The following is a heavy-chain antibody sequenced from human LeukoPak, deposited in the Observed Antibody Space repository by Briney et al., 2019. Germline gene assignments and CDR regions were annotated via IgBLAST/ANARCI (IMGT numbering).Heavy chain of an antibody. D-gene: IGHD5-18*01. CDR3: ARDNYSYGLDY. V-gene: IGHV4-30-2*01. J-gene: IGHJ4*02. CDR2: IYHSGST. CDR1: GGSISSGGYS. Sequence: SETLSLTCAVSGGSISSGGYSWGWIRQPPGTGLEWIGYIYHSGSTYYNPSLKSRVTISVDRSKNQFSLKLSSVTAADTAVYYCARDNYSYGLDYWGQGTLVTVSS.